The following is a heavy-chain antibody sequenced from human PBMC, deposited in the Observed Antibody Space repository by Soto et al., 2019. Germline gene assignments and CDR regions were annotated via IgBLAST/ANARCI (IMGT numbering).Heavy chain of an antibody. CDR1: GYTFTSYG. Sequence: QVQLVQSGAEVKKPGASVKVSCKASGYTFTSYGISWVRQAPGQGLEWMGWISAYNGNTNYAQKLRGRVTMTTDTATSTAYMELRSLRSDDTAVYYCARGGSNYGGNEYYYYYGIDVWGQGTTVTVSS. J-gene: IGHJ6*02. V-gene: IGHV1-18*01. CDR3: ARGGSNYGGNEYYYYYGIDV. CDR2: ISAYNGNT. D-gene: IGHD4-17*01.